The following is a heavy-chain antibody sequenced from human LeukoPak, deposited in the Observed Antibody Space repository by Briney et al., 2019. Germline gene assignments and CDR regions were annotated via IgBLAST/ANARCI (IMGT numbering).Heavy chain of an antibody. Sequence: SVKVSCKASGGTFSSYAISWVRQAPGQGLEWMGGIIPIFGTANYAQKFQGRVTITADKFTSTAYMELGSLRSEDTAVYYCARGGYSAGSWYLFHYFDYWGQGTLVTVSS. CDR3: ARGGYSAGSWYLFHYFDY. D-gene: IGHD6-13*01. V-gene: IGHV1-69*06. J-gene: IGHJ4*02. CDR1: GGTFSSYA. CDR2: IIPIFGTA.